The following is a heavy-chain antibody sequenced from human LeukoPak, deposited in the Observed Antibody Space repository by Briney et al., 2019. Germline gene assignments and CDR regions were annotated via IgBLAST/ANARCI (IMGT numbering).Heavy chain of an antibody. CDR2: INGDESST. V-gene: IGHV3-74*01. J-gene: IGHJ4*02. CDR1: AFTFNTYW. D-gene: IGHD1-26*01. CDR3: ARGAKWAYYFDY. Sequence: GSLRLSCAASAFTFNTYWMHWVRQVPGRGLEWVSRINGDESSTNYADSVKGRFTISRDNAKDTLYLHINSLTAEDTAVYYCARGAKWAYYFDYWGQGTLVTVSS.